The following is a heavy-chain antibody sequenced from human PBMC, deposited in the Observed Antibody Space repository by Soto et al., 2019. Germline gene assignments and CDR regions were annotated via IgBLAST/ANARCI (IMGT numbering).Heavy chain of an antibody. V-gene: IGHV1-2*04. J-gene: IGHJ3*02. D-gene: IGHD2-21*02. CDR3: ARVAYCGGDCSDAFDI. CDR1: GYTFTGYY. Sequence: ASVKVSCKASGYTFTGYYMHWVRQAPGQGLEWMGWINPNSGGTNYAQKFQGWVTMTRDTPISTAYMELSRLRSDDTAVYYCARVAYCGGDCSDAFDIWGQGTMVTVSS. CDR2: INPNSGGT.